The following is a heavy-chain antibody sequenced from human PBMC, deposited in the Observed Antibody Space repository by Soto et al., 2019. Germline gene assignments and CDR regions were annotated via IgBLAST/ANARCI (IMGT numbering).Heavy chain of an antibody. CDR2: INAGNGNT. Sequence: QVQLVQSGAEVKKPGASVKVSCKASGYTFTSYAMHWVRQAPGQRLEWMGWINAGNGNTKYSQKFQGRVNITRATSASTAYMELSSLRSEDTAVYYCARVRPTNYYDSSGYPLDYWGQGTLVTVSS. V-gene: IGHV1-3*01. J-gene: IGHJ4*02. CDR3: ARVRPTNYYDSSGYPLDY. D-gene: IGHD3-22*01. CDR1: GYTFTSYA.